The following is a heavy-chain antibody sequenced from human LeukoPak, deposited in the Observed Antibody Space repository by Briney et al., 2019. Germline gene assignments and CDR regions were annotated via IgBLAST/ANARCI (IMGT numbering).Heavy chain of an antibody. V-gene: IGHV2-5*01. CDR1: GFSLSSGVVG. CDR2: IYWNDDK. J-gene: IGHJ4*02. D-gene: IGHD4-23*01. Sequence: SGPTLVKPTQTLTLTCTFSGFSLSSGVVGVGWIRQPPGKALEWLALIYWNDDKRYSPSLKNRLTITKDTSENQVVLTLTNLEPVDTATYYCTHTVDYGGNPNDYWGQGTLVTVSS. CDR3: THTVDYGGNPNDY.